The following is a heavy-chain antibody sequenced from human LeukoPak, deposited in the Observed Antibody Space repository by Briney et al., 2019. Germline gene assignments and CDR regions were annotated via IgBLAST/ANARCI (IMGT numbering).Heavy chain of an antibody. CDR2: ISSNGGST. CDR1: GFTFSSYA. CDR3: ARDRGTGAFDI. D-gene: IGHD3-10*01. V-gene: IGHV3-64*01. Sequence: GGSLRLSCAASGFTFSSYAMHWVRQAPGKGLEYVSAISSNGGSTYYANSVKGRFTISRDNSKNTLYLQMGSLRAEDMAVYYCARDRGTGAFDIWGQGTTVTVSS. J-gene: IGHJ3*02.